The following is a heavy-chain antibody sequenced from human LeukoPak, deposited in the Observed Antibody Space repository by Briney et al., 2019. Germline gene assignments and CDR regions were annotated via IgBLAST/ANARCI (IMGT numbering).Heavy chain of an antibody. J-gene: IGHJ4*02. Sequence: TSETLSLTCTVSGYSITSGYNWAWIRRPPGKLLEWIGSIYHSGSAYYNPSLKSRVTISVDTSKNQFSLKLSSVTAADTAAYYCVRYCSSTTCYTRAVDYWGQGTLVTVSS. CDR1: GYSITSGYN. V-gene: IGHV4-38-2*02. CDR2: IYHSGSA. D-gene: IGHD2-2*02. CDR3: VRYCSSTTCYTRAVDY.